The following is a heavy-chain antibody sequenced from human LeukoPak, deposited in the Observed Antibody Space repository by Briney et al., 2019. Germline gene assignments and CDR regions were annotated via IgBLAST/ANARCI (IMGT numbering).Heavy chain of an antibody. V-gene: IGHV3-23*01. J-gene: IGHJ4*02. CDR2: ISGSGGST. CDR1: GFIFSSYA. D-gene: IGHD2-8*01. Sequence: PGGSLRLSCAASGFIFSSYAMSWVRQAPGKGLEWVSTISGSGGSTYYADSVKGRYTISRDNSKNTVYLQMNSLRAEDTAVYYCAKDRSCLNDVCHGDSDYWGQGTLVTVSS. CDR3: AKDRSCLNDVCHGDSDY.